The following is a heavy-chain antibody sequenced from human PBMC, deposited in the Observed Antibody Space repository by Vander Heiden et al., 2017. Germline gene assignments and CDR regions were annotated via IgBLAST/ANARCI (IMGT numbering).Heavy chain of an antibody. J-gene: IGHJ6*02. Sequence: EVQLLESGGGLVQPGGSLRLSCAASGFTFSSYAMSWVRQAPGKGLEWVSAISGSGGSTYYADSVKGRFTISRDNSKNTLYLQMNSLRAEDTAVYYCAKFGYSYGEIYYYYGMDVWGQGTTVTVSS. CDR2: ISGSGGST. D-gene: IGHD5-18*01. CDR1: GFTFSSYA. CDR3: AKFGYSYGEIYYYYGMDV. V-gene: IGHV3-23*01.